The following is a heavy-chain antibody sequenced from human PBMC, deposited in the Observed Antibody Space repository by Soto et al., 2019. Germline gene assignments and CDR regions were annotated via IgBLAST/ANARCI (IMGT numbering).Heavy chain of an antibody. J-gene: IGHJ4*02. CDR3: ANGASGSDYGYFFDY. D-gene: IGHD1-26*01. Sequence: GGSLRLSCAASGFTFSSYAMSWVRQAPGKGLEWVSAISGSGGSTYYADSVKGRFTISRDNCKNTLYLQMNSLRAEDTAVYDCANGASGSDYGYFFDYWGQGTLVTVSS. CDR1: GFTFSSYA. V-gene: IGHV3-23*01. CDR2: ISGSGGST.